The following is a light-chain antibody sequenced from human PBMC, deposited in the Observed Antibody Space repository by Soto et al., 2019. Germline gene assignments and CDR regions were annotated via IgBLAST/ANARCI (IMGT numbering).Light chain of an antibody. CDR3: QQRSNWPPV. CDR2: DAS. CDR1: QSVSSY. J-gene: IGKJ4*01. V-gene: IGKV3-11*01. Sequence: ETVLTQSPATLSLSPGERATLACRASQSVSSYLAWYQQKRGQAPRLLIYDASNRATGIPARFSGSGSGTDFTLTISSLEPEDFAVYSCQQRSNWPPVFGGGTKVEIK.